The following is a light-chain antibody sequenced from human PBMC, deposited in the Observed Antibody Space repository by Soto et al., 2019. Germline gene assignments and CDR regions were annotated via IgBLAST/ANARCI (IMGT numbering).Light chain of an antibody. CDR1: QSVSGSY. CDR2: GAS. Sequence: EIVLTQSPGTLSLSPGERATLSCRASQSVSGSYLAWYQQKPGQAPRLLIYGASSRATGTPDRFSGSGSGTDFTLTISRLKPEDLAVYYCQQYGSSLITFGQGTRLEI. V-gene: IGKV3-20*01. CDR3: QQYGSSLIT. J-gene: IGKJ5*01.